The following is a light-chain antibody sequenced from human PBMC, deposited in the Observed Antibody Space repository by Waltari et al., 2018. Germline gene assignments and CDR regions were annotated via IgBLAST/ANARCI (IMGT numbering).Light chain of an antibody. CDR1: HRINIW. Sequence: IQVIQSPSTLSASVGDTVTISCRVSHRINIWLALYQQKPGKAPKLLIKKASTLEDGVPSRFRGSGSGTEFTLTIKSLQPDDFGTYFCQQFDTDVTFGQGTKVEI. V-gene: IGKV1-5*01. J-gene: IGKJ2*01. CDR2: KAS. CDR3: QQFDTDVT.